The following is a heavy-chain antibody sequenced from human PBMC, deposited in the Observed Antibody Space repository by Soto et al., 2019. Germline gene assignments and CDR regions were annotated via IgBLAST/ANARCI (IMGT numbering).Heavy chain of an antibody. Sequence: QVQLVESGGGVVQPGRSLRLSCAASGFTFSSYGMHWVRQAPGKGLEWVAVISYDGSNKYYADSVKGRFTTSRDNSKNPLYLQMNSLRAEDTAVYYSAQSWGYNAALDYWGQGTLVTVSS. J-gene: IGHJ4*02. CDR2: ISYDGSNK. V-gene: IGHV3-30*03. D-gene: IGHD3-10*01. CDR3: AQSWGYNAALDY. CDR1: GFTFSSYG.